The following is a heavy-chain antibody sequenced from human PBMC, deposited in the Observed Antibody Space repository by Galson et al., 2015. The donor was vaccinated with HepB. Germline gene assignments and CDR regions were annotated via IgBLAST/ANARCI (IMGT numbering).Heavy chain of an antibody. CDR3: AKGLRPITMVRGVIPPYGMDV. CDR2: ISGSGVST. Sequence: SLRLSCAASGFTFSSYDMSWVRQAPGKGLEWVSAISGSGVSTYYADSVKGRFTISRDNSKNTLYLQMNSLRAEDTAVYYCAKGLRPITMVRGVIPPYGMDVWGQGTTVTVSS. D-gene: IGHD3-10*01. V-gene: IGHV3-23*01. J-gene: IGHJ6*02. CDR1: GFTFSSYD.